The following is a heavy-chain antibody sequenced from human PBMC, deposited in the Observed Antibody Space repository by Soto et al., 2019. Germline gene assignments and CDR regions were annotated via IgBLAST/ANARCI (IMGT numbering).Heavy chain of an antibody. V-gene: IGHV4-34*01. CDR3: ERGQSFYYYDSSGYYQPWSSRPNFDY. CDR2: IDHHGST. D-gene: IGHD3-22*01. J-gene: IGHJ4*02. CDR1: GGSFSGYY. Sequence: SETLSLTCAVYGGSFSGYYWSWIRQPPGKGLEWIGEIDHHGSTNYNPSLKSRVTISVDTSKNQFSLKLSSVTAADTAAYYCERGQSFYYYDSSGYYQPWSSRPNFDYWGQGTLVNVS.